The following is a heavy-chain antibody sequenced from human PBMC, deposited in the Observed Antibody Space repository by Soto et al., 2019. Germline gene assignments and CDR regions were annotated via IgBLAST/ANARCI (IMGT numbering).Heavy chain of an antibody. V-gene: IGHV4-59*12. Sequence: PSETLSLTCTVSGGSISSYYWSWIRQPPGKGLEWIGYIYYSGSTNYNPSLKSRVTISVDTSKNQFSLKLSSVTAADTAVYYCARAPAYCSGGSCYSWWFDPWGQGTLVTVSS. CDR3: ARAPAYCSGGSCYSWWFDP. CDR1: GGSISSYY. CDR2: IYYSGST. J-gene: IGHJ5*02. D-gene: IGHD2-15*01.